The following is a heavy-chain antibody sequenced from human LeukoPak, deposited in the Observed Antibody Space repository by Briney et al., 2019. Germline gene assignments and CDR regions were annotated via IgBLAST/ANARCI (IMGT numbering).Heavy chain of an antibody. J-gene: IGHJ6*03. CDR2: INHSGST. V-gene: IGHV4-34*01. CDR3: ARGSSWFSLYYYYYMDV. D-gene: IGHD6-13*01. Sequence: GSLRLSCAASGFTVNSNYMSWIRQPPGKGLEWIGEINHSGSTRYSPSLKSRVTISVDTSKNQFSLKLSSVTAADTAVYYCARGSSWFSLYYYYYMDVWGKGTTVTVSS. CDR1: GFTVNSNY.